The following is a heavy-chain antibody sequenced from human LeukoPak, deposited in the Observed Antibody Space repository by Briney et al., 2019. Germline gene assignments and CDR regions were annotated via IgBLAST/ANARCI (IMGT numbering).Heavy chain of an antibody. Sequence: SETLSLTCAVYVGSFSGYYWSWIRQPAGKGLEWIGRIYTSGSTNYNPSLKSRVTMSVDTSKNQFSLKLSSVTAADTAVYYCASSWYYFDYWGQGTLVTVSS. CDR3: ASSWYYFDY. CDR2: IYTSGST. CDR1: VGSFSGYY. V-gene: IGHV4-59*10. D-gene: IGHD6-13*01. J-gene: IGHJ4*02.